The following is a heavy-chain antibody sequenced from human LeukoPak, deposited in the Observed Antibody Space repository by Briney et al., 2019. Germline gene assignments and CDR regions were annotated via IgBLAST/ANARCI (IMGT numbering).Heavy chain of an antibody. D-gene: IGHD6-6*01. CDR3: AKDPYSSSSALIDY. CDR2: ISYDGSNK. V-gene: IGHV3-30*18. CDR1: GFTFSSYG. Sequence: GGSLRLSCAASGFTFSSYGMHWVRQAPGKGLEWVAVISYDGSNKYYVDSVKGRFTISRDNSKNTLYLQMNSLRAEDTAVYYCAKDPYSSSSALIDYWGQGTLVTVSS. J-gene: IGHJ4*02.